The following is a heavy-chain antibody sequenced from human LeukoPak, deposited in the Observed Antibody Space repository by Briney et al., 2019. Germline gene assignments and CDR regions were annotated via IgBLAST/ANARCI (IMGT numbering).Heavy chain of an antibody. CDR2: ISSSSGAI. Sequence: GGSLRLSCAASGFTFSSYSMNWVRQAPGKGLEWVSYISSSSGAIYYADSVKGRFTISRDNAKNSLYLQMSSLRAEDTAVYYCARLRMTTVTTLDYWGQGTLVTVSS. D-gene: IGHD4-11*01. J-gene: IGHJ4*02. V-gene: IGHV3-48*01. CDR3: ARLRMTTVTTLDY. CDR1: GFTFSSYS.